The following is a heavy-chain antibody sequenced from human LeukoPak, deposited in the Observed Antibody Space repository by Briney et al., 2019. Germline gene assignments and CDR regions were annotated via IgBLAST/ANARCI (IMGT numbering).Heavy chain of an antibody. D-gene: IGHD1-26*01. V-gene: IGHV3-23*01. CDR3: ARDSGSLYGMDV. CDR2: ISGSGGST. CDR1: GFTFSSYA. J-gene: IGHJ6*02. Sequence: GGSLRLSCAASGFTFSSYAMSWVRQAPGKGLEWVSAISGSGGSTYYADSVKGRFTISRDNSKNTLYLQMNSLRAEDTAVYYCARDSGSLYGMDVWGQGTTVTVSS.